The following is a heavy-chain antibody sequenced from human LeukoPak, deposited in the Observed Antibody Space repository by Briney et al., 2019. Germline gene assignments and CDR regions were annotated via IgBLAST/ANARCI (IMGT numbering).Heavy chain of an antibody. V-gene: IGHV1-8*01. CDR1: GYTFTSYD. D-gene: IGHD6-13*01. CDR3: ARRFSSSWYLGLFGQGGNWFDP. CDR2: MNPNSGNT. Sequence: GASVKVSCKASGYTFTSYDINWVRQATGQGLEWMGWMNPNSGNTGYAQKFQGRVTMTRNTSISTAYMELSSLRSEDTAVYYCARRFSSSWYLGLFGQGGNWFDPWGQGTLVTVSS. J-gene: IGHJ5*02.